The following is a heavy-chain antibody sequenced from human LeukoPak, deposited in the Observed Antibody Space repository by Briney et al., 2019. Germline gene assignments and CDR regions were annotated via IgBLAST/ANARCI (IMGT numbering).Heavy chain of an antibody. V-gene: IGHV3-53*01. CDR1: GFSLSDHC. CDR3: AKERQTGDYFSSDS. J-gene: IGHJ4*02. D-gene: IGHD4-17*01. CDR2: VNNRGVT. Sequence: GGSLRLSCAVSGFSLSDHCMDWVRQAPGKGLEWVSAVNNRGVTYYPGSVKGRFTTSRDNSKNTLYLQISSLRVEDTAIYFCAKERQTGDYFSSDSWGQGTLVTVSS.